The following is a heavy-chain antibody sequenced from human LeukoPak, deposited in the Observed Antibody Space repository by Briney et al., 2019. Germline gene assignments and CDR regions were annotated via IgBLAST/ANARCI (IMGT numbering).Heavy chain of an antibody. CDR2: IYYSGST. CDR1: GGSISSYY. Sequence: PSETLSLTCTVSGGSISSYYWSRIRQPPGKGLEWIGYIYYSGSTNYNPSLKSGVTISVDTSKNQFSLKLSSVTAADTAVYYCARLTIFGVVIKYYYGMDVWGQGATVTVSS. D-gene: IGHD3-3*01. V-gene: IGHV4-59*08. CDR3: ARLTIFGVVIKYYYGMDV. J-gene: IGHJ6*02.